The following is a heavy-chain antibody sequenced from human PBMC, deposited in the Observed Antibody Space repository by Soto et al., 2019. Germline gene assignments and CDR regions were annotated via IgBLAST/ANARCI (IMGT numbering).Heavy chain of an antibody. D-gene: IGHD4-17*01. CDR3: ARPPDYGDYGYFDL. CDR2: IYYSGST. J-gene: IGHJ2*01. CDR1: GGSISSSSYY. V-gene: IGHV4-39*01. Sequence: SETLSLTCTVSGGSISSSSYYWGWIRQPPGKGLEWIGSIYYSGSTYYNPSLRSRVTISVDTSKNQFSLKLSSVTAADTAVYYCARPPDYGDYGYFDLWGRGTLVTVSS.